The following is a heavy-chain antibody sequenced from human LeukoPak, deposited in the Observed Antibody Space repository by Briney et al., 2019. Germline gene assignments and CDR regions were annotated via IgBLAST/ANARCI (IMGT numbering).Heavy chain of an antibody. Sequence: GGSLRLSCAASGFSFSNYWMSWVRQAPGKGLEWVSAISGSGGGTYYADSVKGRFTISRDNSKNTLYLQMNSLRAEDTAVYYCAKDIGSGRYSYYFDYWGQGTLVTVSS. D-gene: IGHD1-26*01. CDR1: GFSFSNYW. CDR2: ISGSGGGT. V-gene: IGHV3-23*01. CDR3: AKDIGSGRYSYYFDY. J-gene: IGHJ4*02.